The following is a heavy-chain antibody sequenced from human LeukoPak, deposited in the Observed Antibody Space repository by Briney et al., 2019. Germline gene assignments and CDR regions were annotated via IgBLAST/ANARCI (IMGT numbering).Heavy chain of an antibody. CDR2: ITGGGGST. D-gene: IGHD2-15*01. CDR3: AKACGSGSCYRSHH. CDR1: GFTFNNYA. J-gene: IGHJ1*01. V-gene: IGHV3-23*01. Sequence: GGSLRLSCAASGFTFNNYAMSWVRQAPTQGLEWVSTITGGGGSTYYADSVKDRFTVSRDNSKNTLYLQMNSLRAEDTAIYYCAKACGSGSCYRSHHWGQGTLLTVSS.